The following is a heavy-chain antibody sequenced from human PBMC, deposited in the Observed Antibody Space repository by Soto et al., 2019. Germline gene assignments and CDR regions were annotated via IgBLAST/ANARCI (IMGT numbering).Heavy chain of an antibody. D-gene: IGHD3-10*01. CDR2: ISPHNGNT. J-gene: IGHJ3*01. CDR3: AIVFGSGSYIPLAT. CDR1: GYTFSNYG. V-gene: IGHV1-18*01. Sequence: ASVKVSCKASGYTFSNYGISWVRQAPGQGLEWMGWISPHNGNTKYTQKFQGRVTMTTDTSTSTAYMELRSLRSDDTAVFYCAIVFGSGSYIPLATCGQGTMVPGSS.